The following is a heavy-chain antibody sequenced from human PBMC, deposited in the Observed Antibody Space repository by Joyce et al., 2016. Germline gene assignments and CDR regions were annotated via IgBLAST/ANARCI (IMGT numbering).Heavy chain of an antibody. Sequence: QVQLRESGPRLLKPAETLSLRCSVSGAFISAHHWSWIRQPPGKAMEWIGHIYYTGTTTYKPSRRSRLTISMDPSRTQFSLELRSVTEADTANYFCARTDEWVDFWGQGVPVTVSS. D-gene: IGHD1-26*01. V-gene: IGHV4-59*11. J-gene: IGHJ4*02. CDR3: ARTDEWVDF. CDR1: GAFISAHH. CDR2: IYYTGTT.